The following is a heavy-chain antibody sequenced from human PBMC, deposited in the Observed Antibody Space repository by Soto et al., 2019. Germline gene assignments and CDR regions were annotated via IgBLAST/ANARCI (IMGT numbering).Heavy chain of an antibody. CDR3: AKLGSSTWSPHYYFDS. V-gene: IGHV3-23*01. Sequence: TGGSLTTSCAASGFSFTRYSMRWGRPGPREGLEWVSAISGSGGSTYYADSVKGRFTISRDNSKNTLYLQMNSLRAEDTAVYYCAKLGSSTWSPHYYFDSWGQGSLVTVSS. CDR2: ISGSGGST. D-gene: IGHD6-13*01. J-gene: IGHJ4*02. CDR1: GFSFTRYS.